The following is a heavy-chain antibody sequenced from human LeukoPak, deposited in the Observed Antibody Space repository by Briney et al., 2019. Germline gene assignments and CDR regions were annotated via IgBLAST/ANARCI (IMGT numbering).Heavy chain of an antibody. CDR1: GFIFDNYG. Sequence: GGSLRLSCAAAGFIFDNYGMSWVRQAPGKGLEWVSAISSSGGSTYYADSVKGRFTISRDNAKNSLYLQVNSLRAEDTAVYYCARVVRFSSTSSRYFDYWGQGTLVTVSS. D-gene: IGHD2-2*01. J-gene: IGHJ4*02. V-gene: IGHV3-21*01. CDR2: ISSSGGST. CDR3: ARVVRFSSTSSRYFDY.